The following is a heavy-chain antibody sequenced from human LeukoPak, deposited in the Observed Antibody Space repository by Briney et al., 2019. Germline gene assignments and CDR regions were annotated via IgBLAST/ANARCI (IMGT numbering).Heavy chain of an antibody. CDR2: IYYRGDT. J-gene: IGHJ4*02. V-gene: IGHV4-39*01. Sequence: PSETLSLTCTVSGGSISSSSYYWGWIRQPPGKGLEWIGSIYYRGDTYYNPSLKSRVTISVDTSKNQFSLKLSSVTAADTAVYYCARLPAGSGSLSYFDYWGQGTLATVSS. D-gene: IGHD3-10*01. CDR1: GGSISSSSYY. CDR3: ARLPAGSGSLSYFDY.